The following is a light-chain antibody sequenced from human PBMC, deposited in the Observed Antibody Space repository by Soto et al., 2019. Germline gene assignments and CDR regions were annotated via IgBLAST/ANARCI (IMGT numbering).Light chain of an antibody. J-gene: IGKJ4*01. CDR1: QSVSSSY. V-gene: IGKV3D-20*02. Sequence: EIVLTQSPGTLSLSPGERATLSCRASQSVSSSYLAWYQQKPGQAPRLLIYDASNRATGIPARFSGSGSGTDFTLTISSLEPEDCAVYYCQQRSNWQLTFGGGTKVEIK. CDR2: DAS. CDR3: QQRSNWQLT.